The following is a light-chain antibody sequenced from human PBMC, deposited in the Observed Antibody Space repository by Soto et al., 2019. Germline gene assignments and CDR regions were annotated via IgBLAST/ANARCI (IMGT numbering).Light chain of an antibody. CDR2: AAS. V-gene: IGKV1-39*01. Sequence: DIQMTQSPSSLSASVGDRVTITSRASQSIAYYVNWFQQKPGKAPKLLIYAASSLQSGVPSRFSGSGSGTDFTLTISSLQPEDFATYYCQQSSNSPMYTFGQGT. J-gene: IGKJ2*01. CDR1: QSIAYY. CDR3: QQSSNSPMYT.